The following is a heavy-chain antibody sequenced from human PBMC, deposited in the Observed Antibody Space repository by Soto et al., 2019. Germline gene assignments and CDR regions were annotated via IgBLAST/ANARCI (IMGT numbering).Heavy chain of an antibody. J-gene: IGHJ4*02. Sequence: GGSLRLSCAASGFTFSSYAMSWVRQAPGKGLEWVSAISGSGGSTYYADSVKGRFTISRDNSKNTLYLQMNSLRAEDTAVYYCAKDRYYDYVWGSYPGHVGYWGQGTLVTVSS. CDR1: GFTFSSYA. D-gene: IGHD3-16*02. CDR3: AKDRYYDYVWGSYPGHVGY. CDR2: ISGSGGST. V-gene: IGHV3-23*01.